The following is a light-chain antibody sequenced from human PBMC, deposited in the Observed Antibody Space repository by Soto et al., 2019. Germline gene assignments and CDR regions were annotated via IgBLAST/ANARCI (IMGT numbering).Light chain of an antibody. CDR2: AAS. Sequence: DIQMTQSPSSLSASLGDRVTITCRASQNIFNYLNWYQQKPGKAPKVLIYAASSLQSGVPSRFSGSGWGTEFTLIISDLQPEDFATYYCQQSHSTITFGQGTRLDMK. V-gene: IGKV1-39*01. CDR3: QQSHSTIT. J-gene: IGKJ5*01. CDR1: QNIFNY.